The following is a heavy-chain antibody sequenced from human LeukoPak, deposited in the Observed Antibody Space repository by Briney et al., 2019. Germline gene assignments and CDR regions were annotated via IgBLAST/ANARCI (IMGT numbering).Heavy chain of an antibody. Sequence: PSETLSLTCTVSGGSISTYYWNWLRQPPGKGLEWIGYIYYSGSTNYNPSLKSRVTISVDTSRNQFSLKLSSVTAADTAVYYCARSRGYSYGFDYWGQGSLVTVSS. D-gene: IGHD5-18*01. CDR1: GGSISTYY. CDR3: ARSRGYSYGFDY. V-gene: IGHV4-59*01. CDR2: IYYSGST. J-gene: IGHJ4*02.